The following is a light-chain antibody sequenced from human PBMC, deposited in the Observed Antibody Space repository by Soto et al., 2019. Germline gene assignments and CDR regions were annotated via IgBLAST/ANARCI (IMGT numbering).Light chain of an antibody. V-gene: IGKV1-39*01. Sequence: DIQMTQSPSSLSASVGDSVTINCRASQTINSYLNWYQQKPGRAPKLLIYAASSLQGGVPSRFSGSGSGTDFSLTISSLQPEDFATYYCHQSYSMPNTFGQGTKLEIK. CDR3: HQSYSMPNT. CDR1: QTINSY. J-gene: IGKJ2*01. CDR2: AAS.